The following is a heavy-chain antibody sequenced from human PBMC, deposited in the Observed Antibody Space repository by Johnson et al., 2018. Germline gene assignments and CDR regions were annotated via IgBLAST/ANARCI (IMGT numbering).Heavy chain of an antibody. CDR1: GGSISNYY. J-gene: IGHJ6*02. Sequence: QVQLQESGPRLVKXSETXSLXCSVSGGSISNYYWSWIRQPPGKGLEWIGYIYHTGSSNYNPSLKSRVTISVDTSKSQFSLKLSSVAAADTAVYYCARESRYTYGDSYYYGMDVWGQGTTVTVSS. CDR3: ARESRYTYGDSYYYGMDV. CDR2: IYHTGSS. D-gene: IGHD5-18*01. V-gene: IGHV4-59*01.